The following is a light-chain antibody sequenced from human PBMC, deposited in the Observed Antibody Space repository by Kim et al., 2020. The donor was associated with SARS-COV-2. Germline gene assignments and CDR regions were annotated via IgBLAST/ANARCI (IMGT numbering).Light chain of an antibody. V-gene: IGKV1-33*01. CDR2: DAS. CDR1: LDISNS. CDR3: QQHDNISQT. J-gene: IGKJ4*01. Sequence: DIQLTQSPSSLSASVGDRVTITCQASLDISNSLNWYQQRPGKAPKLLIYDASRLVKGAPSRFSGSGFATDFTFTITNLQPEDVATYYCQQHDNISQTFGAGTKVDIK.